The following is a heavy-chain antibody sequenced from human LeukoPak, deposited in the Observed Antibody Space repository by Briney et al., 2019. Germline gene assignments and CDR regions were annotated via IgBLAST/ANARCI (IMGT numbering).Heavy chain of an antibody. Sequence: GGSLRLSCAASGFTVSSNYMSWVRQAPGKGLEWVSVIYSGGSTYYADSVKGRFTISRDNSKNTLYLQMNSLRAEDTAVYYCARVRRDGYNLPFDYWGQGTLVTVSS. CDR1: GFTVSSNY. D-gene: IGHD5-24*01. CDR2: IYSGGST. J-gene: IGHJ4*02. V-gene: IGHV3-66*01. CDR3: ARVRRDGYNLPFDY.